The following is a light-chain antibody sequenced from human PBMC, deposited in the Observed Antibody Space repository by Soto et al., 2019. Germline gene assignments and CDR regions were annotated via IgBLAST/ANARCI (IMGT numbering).Light chain of an antibody. Sequence: QSVLTQPPSVSGAPGQRVTISCTGSSSNIGAGYDVQWYQQFPGAAPRLLIFGNTNRPSGVPDRFSGSRSGTSASLAISGLQAEDEADYYCQSYDISLSVSVVFGGGTKVTVL. CDR3: QSYDISLSVSVV. J-gene: IGLJ2*01. V-gene: IGLV1-40*01. CDR2: GNT. CDR1: SSNIGAGYD.